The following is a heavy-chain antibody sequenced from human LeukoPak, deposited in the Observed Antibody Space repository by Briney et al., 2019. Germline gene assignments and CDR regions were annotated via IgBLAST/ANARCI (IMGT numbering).Heavy chain of an antibody. CDR1: GGSISSYY. D-gene: IGHD6-19*01. CDR3: ARTAVAGTIDY. J-gene: IGHJ4*02. Sequence: SETLSLICTVSGGSISSYYWSWIRQPPGKGLEWIGYIYYSGSTNYNPSLRSRVTISVDTSKNQFSLKLSSVTAADTAVYYCARTAVAGTIDYWGQGTLVTVSS. CDR2: IYYSGST. V-gene: IGHV4-59*01.